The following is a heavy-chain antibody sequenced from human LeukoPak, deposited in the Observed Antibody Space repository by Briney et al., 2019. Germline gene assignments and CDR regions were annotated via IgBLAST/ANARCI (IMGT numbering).Heavy chain of an antibody. CDR1: RGSISSSSYY. CDR2: IYYSGST. D-gene: IGHD4-17*01. CDR3: ARHTVLFDY. J-gene: IGHJ4*02. V-gene: IGHV4-39*01. Sequence: ASETLSLTCTVSRGSISSSSYYWGWIRQPPGKGLEWIGSIYYSGSTYYNPSLKSRVTISVDTSKNQFSLKLSSVTAADTAVYYCARHTVLFDYWGQGTLVTVSS.